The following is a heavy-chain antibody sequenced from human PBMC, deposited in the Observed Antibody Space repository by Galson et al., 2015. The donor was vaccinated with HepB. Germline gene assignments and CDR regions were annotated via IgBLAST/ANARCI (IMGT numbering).Heavy chain of an antibody. CDR2: IKSKPDGGTT. V-gene: IGHV3-15*07. J-gene: IGHJ4*02. CDR1: GFIFSNAW. Sequence: SLRLSCAGSGFIFSNAWMNWVRQAPGKGLEWVGRIKSKPDGGTTDYTAPVKGRFTISRDDSRNTVYLQMSGLRTEGTAVYYCSTGGYYFDYWGQGTLVTVSS. D-gene: IGHD3-16*01. CDR3: STGGYYFDY.